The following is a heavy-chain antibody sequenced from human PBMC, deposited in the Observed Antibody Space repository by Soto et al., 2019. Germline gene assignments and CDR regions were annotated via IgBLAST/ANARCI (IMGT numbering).Heavy chain of an antibody. D-gene: IGHD3-10*01. V-gene: IGHV3-30*18. J-gene: IGHJ4*02. CDR3: AKDGASIIYGSGSYLGY. CDR2: ISYDGSNK. CDR1: GFTFSSYG. Sequence: PGGSLRLSCAASGFTFSSYGMHWVRQAPGKGLEWVAVISYDGSNKYYADSVKGRFTISRDNSKNTLYLQMNSLRAEDTAVYYCAKDGASIIYGSGSYLGYWGQGTLVTVSS.